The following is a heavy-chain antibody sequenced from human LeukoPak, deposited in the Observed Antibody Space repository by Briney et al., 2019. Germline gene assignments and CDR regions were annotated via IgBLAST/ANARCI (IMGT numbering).Heavy chain of an antibody. CDR1: GFTFDDYT. CDR3: AKDKGIAAAGWTSLDY. D-gene: IGHD6-13*01. J-gene: IGHJ4*02. Sequence: GGSLRLSCAASGFTFDDYTMHWVRQAPGKGLEWVSLISWDGGSTYYADSVKGRFTISRDNSKNSLYLQMNSLRTEDTALYYCAKDKGIAAAGWTSLDYWGQGTLVTVSS. CDR2: ISWDGGST. V-gene: IGHV3-43*01.